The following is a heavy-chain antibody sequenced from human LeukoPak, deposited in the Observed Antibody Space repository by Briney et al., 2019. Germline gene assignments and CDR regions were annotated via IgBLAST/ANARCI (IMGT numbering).Heavy chain of an antibody. V-gene: IGHV3-48*03. CDR2: ISNSGGST. J-gene: IGHJ3*02. Sequence: TGGSLRLSCAASGFTFSSYEMNWVRQAPGKGLEWVSHISNSGGSTYYADSVKGRFTISRDNAKNSLYLQMNSLRAEDTAVYYCARSFDIWGQGTMVTVSS. CDR1: GFTFSSYE. CDR3: ARSFDI.